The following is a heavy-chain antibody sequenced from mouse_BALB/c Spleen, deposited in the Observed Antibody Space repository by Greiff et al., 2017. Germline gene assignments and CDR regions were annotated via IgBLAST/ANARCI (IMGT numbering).Heavy chain of an antibody. CDR1: GFTFSSFG. CDR3: ARDWEYYFDY. CDR2: ISSGSSTI. J-gene: IGHJ2*01. Sequence: EVQLQQSGGGLVQPGGSRKLSCAASGFTFSSFGMHWVRQAPEKGLEWVAYISSGSSTIYYADTVKGRFTISRDNPKNTLFLQMTSLRSEDTAMYYCARDWEYYFDYWGQGTTLTVSS. D-gene: IGHD4-1*01. V-gene: IGHV5-17*02.